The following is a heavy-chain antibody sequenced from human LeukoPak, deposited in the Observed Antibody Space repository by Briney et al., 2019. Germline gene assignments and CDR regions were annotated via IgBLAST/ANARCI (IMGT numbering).Heavy chain of an antibody. V-gene: IGHV1-3*01. CDR2: INAGNGNT. CDR3: ARGPIAYCGGDCYLL. D-gene: IGHD2-21*02. Sequence: ASVKVSCKASGYTFTKYAIHWVRQAPGQRLEWMGWINAGNGNTKYSQKFQGRVTITRDTSASTAYMELSSLRSEDTAVYYCARGPIAYCGGDCYLLWGQGTLVTVSS. J-gene: IGHJ4*02. CDR1: GYTFTKYA.